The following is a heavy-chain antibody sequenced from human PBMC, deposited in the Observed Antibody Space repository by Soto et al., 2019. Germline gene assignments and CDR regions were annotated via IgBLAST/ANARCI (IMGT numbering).Heavy chain of an antibody. CDR3: AGGKTVPGLFDY. CDR2: MYSGGSI. CDR1: GLTVSSNH. D-gene: IGHD6-19*01. V-gene: IGHV3-66*01. Sequence: EVQLVESGGGLVQPGGSLRLSCAASGLTVSSNHMSWVRQAPGKGLEWVSIMYSGGSIYYADSVKGGFTISRDNSKTTLYLQMSSLRAEDTAVYYCAGGKTVPGLFDYWGQGTLVTVSS. J-gene: IGHJ4*02.